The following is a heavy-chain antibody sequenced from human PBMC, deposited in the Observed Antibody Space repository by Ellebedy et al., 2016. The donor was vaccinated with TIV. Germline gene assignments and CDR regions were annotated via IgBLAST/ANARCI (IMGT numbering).Heavy chain of an antibody. J-gene: IGHJ4*02. V-gene: IGHV5-10-1*01. CDR2: IDPSDSYT. CDR3: ARHPRGGREGVDY. CDR1: GYSFSSYW. D-gene: IGHD3-16*01. Sequence: GGSLRLXXKASGYSFSSYWISWVRQMPGKGLEWMGRIDPSDSYTNYSPSFQGHVTISADKSIRTAYIQWSSLKASDTAMYYCARHPRGGREGVDYWGRGTLVTVSS.